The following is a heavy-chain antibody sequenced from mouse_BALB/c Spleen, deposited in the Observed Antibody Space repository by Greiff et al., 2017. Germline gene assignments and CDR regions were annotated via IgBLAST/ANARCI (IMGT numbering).Heavy chain of an antibody. CDR2: INPSNGGT. CDR3: ARSNYGYVFAY. Sequence: QVQLQQPGAELVKPGASVKLSCKASGYTFTSYWMHWVKLRPGQGFEWIGEINPSNGGTNYNEKFKRKATLTVDTSSNTAYLQLSSLTSEDTAVYYCARSNYGYVFAYWGQGTLVTVSA. D-gene: IGHD2-2*01. CDR1: GYTFTSYW. V-gene: IGHV1-53*01. J-gene: IGHJ3*01.